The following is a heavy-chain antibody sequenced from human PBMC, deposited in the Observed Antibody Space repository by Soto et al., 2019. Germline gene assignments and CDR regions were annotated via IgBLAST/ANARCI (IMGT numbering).Heavy chain of an antibody. J-gene: IGHJ3*02. Sequence: GGSLRLSCAASGFTFDDYAMHWVRQAPGRGLEWVSGISWNSGSIGYADSVKGRFTISRDNAKNSLYLQMNSLRAEDTALYYCAKEMITFGGVIASDAFDIWGQGTMFTVSS. CDR3: AKEMITFGGVIASDAFDI. CDR2: ISWNSGSI. V-gene: IGHV3-9*01. D-gene: IGHD3-16*02. CDR1: GFTFDDYA.